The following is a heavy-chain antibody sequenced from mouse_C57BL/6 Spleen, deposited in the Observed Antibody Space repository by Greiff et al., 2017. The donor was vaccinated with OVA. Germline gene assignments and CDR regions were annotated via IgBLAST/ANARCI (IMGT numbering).Heavy chain of an antibody. CDR2: IRSKSNNYAT. CDR3: VRPYGNYEWFAY. J-gene: IGHJ3*01. V-gene: IGHV10-1*01. D-gene: IGHD2-1*01. Sequence: EVKLVESGGGLVQPKGSLKLSCAASGFSFNTYAMNWVRQAPGKGLEWVARIRSKSNNYATYYADSVKDRFTISRDDSESMLYLQMNNLKTEDTAMYYCVRPYGNYEWFAYWGQGTLVTVSA. CDR1: GFSFNTYA.